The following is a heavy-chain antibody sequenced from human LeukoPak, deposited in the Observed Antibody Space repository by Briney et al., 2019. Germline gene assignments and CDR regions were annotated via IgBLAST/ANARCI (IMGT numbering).Heavy chain of an antibody. V-gene: IGHV4-59*01. Sequence: SETLSLTCTVSGGSISIYYWSWIRQPPGKGLEWIGYIYYSGSTNYNPSLKSRVTISVDTSKNQFSLKLSSVTAADTAVYYCARDIWSGYYPAGFDPWGQGTLVTVSS. CDR1: GGSISIYY. CDR3: ARDIWSGYYPAGFDP. D-gene: IGHD3-3*01. J-gene: IGHJ5*02. CDR2: IYYSGST.